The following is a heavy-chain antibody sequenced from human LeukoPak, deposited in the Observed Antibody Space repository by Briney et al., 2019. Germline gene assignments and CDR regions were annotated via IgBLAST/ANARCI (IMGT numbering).Heavy chain of an antibody. Sequence: AISGSGGSTYYADSVKGRFTISRDNSKNTLYLQMNSLRAEDTAVYYCATHSSSWYYFDYWGQGTLVTVSS. J-gene: IGHJ4*02. D-gene: IGHD6-13*01. V-gene: IGHV3-23*01. CDR2: ISGSGGST. CDR3: ATHSSSWYYFDY.